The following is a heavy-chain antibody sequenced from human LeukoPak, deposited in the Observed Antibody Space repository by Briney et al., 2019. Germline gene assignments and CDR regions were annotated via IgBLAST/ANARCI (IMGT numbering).Heavy chain of an antibody. CDR2: IYHSGST. Sequence: SETLSLTCAVSGGSISSGGYSWSWIRQPPGKGLEWIGYIYHSGSTYYNPSLKSRVTISVDTSKNQFSLKLSSVTAADTAVYYCARTSTPNWNSYYYYGMDVWCQGTTVTVSS. CDR3: ARTSTPNWNSYYYYGMDV. CDR1: GGSISSGGYS. V-gene: IGHV4-30-2*01. J-gene: IGHJ6*02. D-gene: IGHD1-1*01.